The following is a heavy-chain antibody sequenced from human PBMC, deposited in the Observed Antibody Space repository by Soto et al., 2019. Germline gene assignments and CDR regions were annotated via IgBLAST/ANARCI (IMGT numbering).Heavy chain of an antibody. V-gene: IGHV3-23*01. D-gene: IGHD2-2*02. CDR3: AKGEVFEYLFYY. CDR2: ISGSGGST. J-gene: IGHJ4*02. CDR1: GFTFSSSA. Sequence: EVQLLESGGGLVQPGGSLRLSCAASGFTFSSSAMSWVRQSPGKGLEWVSAISGSGGSTYYADSVKGRFTISRDNSKNTLYLQMNSLRAEDTAVYYCAKGEVFEYLFYYWGQGTLVTVSS.